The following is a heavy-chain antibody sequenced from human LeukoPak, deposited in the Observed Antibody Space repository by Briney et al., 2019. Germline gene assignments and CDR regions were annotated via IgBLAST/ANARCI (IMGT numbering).Heavy chain of an antibody. CDR2: MNPNSGNT. J-gene: IGHJ5*02. V-gene: IGHV1-8*01. CDR3: ARGRVRGVITYNWFDP. Sequence: GASVKVSCKASGYTFTSYDLHWVRQATGQGLEWMGWMNPNSGNTGYAQKFQGRVTMTRNTSLRTAYMELSSLGSEDTAVYYCARGRVRGVITYNWFDPWGQGTLVTVSS. D-gene: IGHD3-10*01. CDR1: GYTFTSYD.